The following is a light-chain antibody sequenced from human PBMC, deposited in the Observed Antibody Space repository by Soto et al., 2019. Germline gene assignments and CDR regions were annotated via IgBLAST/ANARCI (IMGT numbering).Light chain of an antibody. V-gene: IGLV2-14*01. CDR1: MRDVGGYNY. J-gene: IGLJ1*01. Sequence: QSALTQPASVSGSAGQSITISCSGTMRDVGGYNYVSWYQQYPGKAPKLIIYEVSNRPSGVSNRFSGSKSGNTASLTISGLQAEDEADYYCSSYTSSSTPYVFGTGTKVTVL. CDR3: SSYTSSSTPYV. CDR2: EVS.